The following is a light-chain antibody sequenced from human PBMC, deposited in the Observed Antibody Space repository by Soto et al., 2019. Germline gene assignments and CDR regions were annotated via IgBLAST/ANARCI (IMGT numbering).Light chain of an antibody. J-gene: IGLJ1*01. Sequence: QSALTQPASVSGSPGQSITISCTGTTSDVGRYNYVSWYQQHPGKAPKLIIYDVSNRPSGVSNRFSGSKSGNTASLTISGLQAEDEDDYYCNSYTSSSTYVLGTGTKLTVL. CDR2: DVS. CDR3: NSYTSSSTYV. CDR1: TSDVGRYNY. V-gene: IGLV2-14*01.